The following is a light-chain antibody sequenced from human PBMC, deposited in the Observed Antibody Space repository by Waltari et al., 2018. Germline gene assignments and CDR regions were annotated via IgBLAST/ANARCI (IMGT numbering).Light chain of an antibody. J-gene: IGLJ3*02. CDR1: NSDIGAPNY. V-gene: IGLV2-14*03. CDR3: ASYIGSALEL. Sequence: QSALTQPASVSGSPGQSITISCTGTNSDIGAPNYVSWYQQHPGKPPILVIFDVTFRSAGVSHRFSGSKSGNTASLTVSGLQAEDEADYFCASYIGSALELFGGGTRLTVL. CDR2: DVT.